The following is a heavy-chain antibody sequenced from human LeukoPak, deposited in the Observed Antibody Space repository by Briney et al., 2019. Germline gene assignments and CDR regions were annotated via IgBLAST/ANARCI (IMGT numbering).Heavy chain of an antibody. J-gene: IGHJ4*02. Sequence: PSQTLSLTCTVSGGSISSGSYYWSWIRQPAGKGLEWIGRIYTSGSTNYNPSLKSRVTISVDTSKNQFSLKLSSVTAADTAVYYCARDRYYGSGNYYPLADYWGQGTLVTVSS. CDR3: ARDRYYGSGNYYPLADY. CDR1: GGSISSGSYY. V-gene: IGHV4-61*02. CDR2: IYTSGST. D-gene: IGHD3-10*01.